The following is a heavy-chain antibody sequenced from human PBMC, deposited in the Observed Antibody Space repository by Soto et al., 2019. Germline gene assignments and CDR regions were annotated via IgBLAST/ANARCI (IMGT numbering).Heavy chain of an antibody. CDR1: GFTFTSSA. D-gene: IGHD3-22*01. CDR3: AAETGVYDSSSFDY. V-gene: IGHV1-58*01. J-gene: IGHJ4*02. CDR2: IVVGSGNT. Sequence: SVKVSCKASGFTFTSSAVQWVRQARGQRLEWIGWIVVGSGNTNYAQKFQERVTITRDMSTSTAYMELSSLRSEDTAVYYCAAETGVYDSSSFDYWGQGTLVTVSS.